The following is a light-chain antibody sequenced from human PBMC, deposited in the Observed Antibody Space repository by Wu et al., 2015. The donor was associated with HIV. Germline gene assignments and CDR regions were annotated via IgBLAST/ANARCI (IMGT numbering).Light chain of an antibody. CDR2: GAS. V-gene: IGKV3-20*01. CDR1: QSVSSSY. J-gene: IGKJ4*01. CDR3: QQNNNWPLT. Sequence: EIVLTQSPGTLSLSPGERATLSCRASQSVSSSYLAWYQQKPGQAPRLLIYGASSRATGIPDRFSGSGSGTEFTLTISSLQSEDFAVYYCQQNNNWPLTFGGGTKVEIK.